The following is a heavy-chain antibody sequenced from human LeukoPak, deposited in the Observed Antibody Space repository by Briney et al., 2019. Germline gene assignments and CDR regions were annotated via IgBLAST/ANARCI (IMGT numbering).Heavy chain of an antibody. J-gene: IGHJ3*02. CDR3: AREAGGPDAFDI. V-gene: IGHV1-69*13. D-gene: IGHD2-8*02. Sequence: ASVKVSCKASGGTFSSYAISWVRQAPGQGLEWMGGIIPIFGTANYAQKFQGRVTITADESTSTAYMELSSLRSEDTAVYYCAREAGGPDAFDIWGQGTMVTVSS. CDR2: IIPIFGTA. CDR1: GGTFSSYA.